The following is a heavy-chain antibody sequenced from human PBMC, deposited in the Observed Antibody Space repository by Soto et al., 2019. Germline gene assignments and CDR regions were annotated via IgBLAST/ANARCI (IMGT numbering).Heavy chain of an antibody. Sequence: XGSLNLSCTAAGVSCSTYAMYWVRQAPGKGLDWVAIISYDGSNAQYADSVKGRFTVARDNSKNTLYLQMHSLTAEDTAVYYCARDGGGFGELLLNSYDAFDLWGQGILVTVS. CDR1: GVSCSTYA. D-gene: IGHD3-10*01. CDR2: ISYDGSNA. J-gene: IGHJ3*01. CDR3: ARDGGGFGELLLNSYDAFDL. V-gene: IGHV3-30*04.